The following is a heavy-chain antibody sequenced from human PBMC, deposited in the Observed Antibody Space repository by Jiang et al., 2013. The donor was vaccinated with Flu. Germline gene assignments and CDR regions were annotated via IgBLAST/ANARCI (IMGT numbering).Heavy chain of an antibody. CDR3: ARHWQGIDY. J-gene: IGHJ4*02. D-gene: IGHD3-10*01. CDR2: IYYSGST. Sequence: QLVESGPGLVKPSETLSLTCTVSGGSISSYYWSWIRQPPGKGLEWIGYIYYSGSTNYNPSLKSRVTISVDTSKNQFSLKLSSVTAADTAVYYCARHWQGIDYWGQGTLVTVSS. V-gene: IGHV4-59*08. CDR1: GGSISSYY.